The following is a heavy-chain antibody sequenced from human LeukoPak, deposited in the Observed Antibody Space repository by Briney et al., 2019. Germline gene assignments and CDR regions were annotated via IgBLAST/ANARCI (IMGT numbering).Heavy chain of an antibody. V-gene: IGHV1-46*01. CDR1: GYTFTSYR. CDR3: ARGLGSGTYYGS. Sequence: ASVKVSCKASGYTFTSYRMHWVRQAPGQGLEWMGIIDPKGGTATYAQKFQGRVTMTSDTSTSTVYMELSSLISEDTAVYYCARGLGSGTYYGSWGQGTLVTVSS. CDR2: IDPKGGTA. D-gene: IGHD3-10*01. J-gene: IGHJ5*02.